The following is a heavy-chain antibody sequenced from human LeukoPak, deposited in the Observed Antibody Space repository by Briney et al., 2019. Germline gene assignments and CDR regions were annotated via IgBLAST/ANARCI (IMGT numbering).Heavy chain of an antibody. Sequence: PSETLSLTCTVSGGSISSYYWSWIRQPPGKGLEWIGYIYYSGSTNYNPSLKSRVTISVDTSKNRFSLKLSSVTAADTAVYYCARVSGGDYYYYGMDVWGQGTTVTVSS. CDR1: GGSISSYY. V-gene: IGHV4-59*01. CDR3: ARVSGGDYYYYGMDV. J-gene: IGHJ6*02. CDR2: IYYSGST.